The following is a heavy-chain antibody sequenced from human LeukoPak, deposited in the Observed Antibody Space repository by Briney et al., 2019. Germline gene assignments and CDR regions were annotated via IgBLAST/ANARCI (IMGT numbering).Heavy chain of an antibody. CDR1: GFTVSTNY. CDR3: ARGAGTVTTTNFDY. CDR2: IYSGDTT. V-gene: IGHV3-66*01. Sequence: PGGSLRLSCAASGFTVSTNYMSWVRQAPGKGLEWVSVIYSGDTTFYADSVRGKFTISRDNSKNTLYLQMNSLRAEDTAVYYCARGAGTVTTTNFDYWGQGTLVTVSS. D-gene: IGHD4-17*01. J-gene: IGHJ4*02.